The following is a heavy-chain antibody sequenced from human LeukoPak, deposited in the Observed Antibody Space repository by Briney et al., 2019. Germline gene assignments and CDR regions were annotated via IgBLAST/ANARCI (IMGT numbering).Heavy chain of an antibody. D-gene: IGHD4-23*01. CDR2: ISGSGRST. Sequence: PGGSLTHSCADPAFNFRTYAMSWVRQAPAKGLEWVSSISGSGRSTNYADFGTSRFTISSDHFNHTLYLQMNNLRAEDTAVYYCAKDDYGGPGGADYWGQGTLVTVSS. CDR1: AFNFRTYA. V-gene: IGHV3-23*01. J-gene: IGHJ4*02. CDR3: AKDDYGGPGGADY.